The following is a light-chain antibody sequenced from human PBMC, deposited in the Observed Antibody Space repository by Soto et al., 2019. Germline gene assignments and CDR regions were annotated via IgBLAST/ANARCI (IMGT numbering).Light chain of an antibody. CDR2: LGF. CDR3: MQARQTPWT. J-gene: IGKJ1*01. Sequence: DIVMTQSPLSLPVTPGEPASISCRSSESLLHPNGHIYLDWYLQKPGQSPQLLIYLGFKRASGVPDRFSASASGTDFTLKISRVEAEDVGVYYCMQARQTPWTFGQGTKVEIK. V-gene: IGKV2-28*01. CDR1: ESLLHPNGHIY.